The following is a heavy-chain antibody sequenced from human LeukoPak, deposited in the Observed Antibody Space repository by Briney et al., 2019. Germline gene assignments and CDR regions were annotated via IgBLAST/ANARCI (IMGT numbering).Heavy chain of an antibody. CDR2: IKSKTDGGTT. J-gene: IGHJ4*02. D-gene: IGHD3-22*01. CDR3: TLAGFTMIVVAHLGGDY. V-gene: IGHV3-15*07. CDR1: GFTFSNAW. Sequence: PGGSLRLSCAASGFTFSNAWMNWVRQAPGKGLEWVGRIKSKTDGGTTDYAAPVKGRFTISRDDSKNTLYLQMNSLKTEDTAVYYCTLAGFTMIVVAHLGGDYWGQGTLVTVSS.